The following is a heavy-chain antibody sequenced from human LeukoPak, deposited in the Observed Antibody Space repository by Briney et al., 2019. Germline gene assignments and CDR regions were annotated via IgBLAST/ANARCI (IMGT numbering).Heavy chain of an antibody. CDR3: ARVPLHFDILTGYHNQAYGMDV. V-gene: IGHV4-30-4*01. D-gene: IGHD3-9*01. CDR1: GGSISSGDYY. J-gene: IGHJ6*02. Sequence: ASQTLSLTCTVSGGSISSGDYYWSWIRQPPGKGLEWIGYIYYSGSTYYNPSLKTRLTISIDTSKNQFSLKLSSVTAADTAVYYCARVPLHFDILTGYHNQAYGMDVWGQGTTVTVSS. CDR2: IYYSGST.